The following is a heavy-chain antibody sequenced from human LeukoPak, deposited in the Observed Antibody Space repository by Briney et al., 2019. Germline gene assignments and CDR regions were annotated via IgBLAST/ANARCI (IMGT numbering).Heavy chain of an antibody. J-gene: IGHJ4*02. Sequence: PGGSLRLSCAASGFTFISYAMSWVRQAPGKGLEWVSTIGSSGGTYYADSVKGRFTISRDSSKNTLYLHMSTLRAEDTAVYYCAKRVRSAHYYFDYWGQGTLVTVSA. D-gene: IGHD6-19*01. CDR1: GFTFISYA. CDR3: AKRVRSAHYYFDY. CDR2: IGSSGGT. V-gene: IGHV3-23*01.